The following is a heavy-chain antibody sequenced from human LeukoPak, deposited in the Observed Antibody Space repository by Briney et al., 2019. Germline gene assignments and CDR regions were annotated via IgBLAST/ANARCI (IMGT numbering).Heavy chain of an antibody. CDR2: IHNSGNT. V-gene: IGHV4-59*01. D-gene: IGHD1-1*01. J-gene: IGHJ5*01. CDR1: GGSISTYY. CDR3: AREGTTGRNLNWFDS. Sequence: SETLSLTCTVSGGSISTYYWTWIRQPPGKGLEWIGHIHNSGNTNYNPSLKSRVTLSVDTSKNQFSLKLSSVTAADTAVYYCAREGTTGRNLNWFDSWGQGTLVTVSS.